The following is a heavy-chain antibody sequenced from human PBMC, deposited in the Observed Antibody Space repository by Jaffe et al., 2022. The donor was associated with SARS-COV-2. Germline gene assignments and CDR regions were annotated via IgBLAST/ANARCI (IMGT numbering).Heavy chain of an antibody. Sequence: EVQLLESGGGLVQPGGSLRLSCAASGFTFSSYAMSWVRQAPGKGLEWVSAISGSGGSTYYADSVKGRFTISRDNSKNTLYLQMNSLRAEDTAVYYCAKDGLAYCGGDCYSGDAFDIWGQGTMVTVSS. D-gene: IGHD2-21*02. CDR1: GFTFSSYA. CDR3: AKDGLAYCGGDCYSGDAFDI. V-gene: IGHV3-23*01. J-gene: IGHJ3*02. CDR2: ISGSGGST.